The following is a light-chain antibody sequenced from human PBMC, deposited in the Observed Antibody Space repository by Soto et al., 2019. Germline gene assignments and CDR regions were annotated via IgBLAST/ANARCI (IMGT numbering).Light chain of an antibody. CDR3: LQDHNYPWT. Sequence: IQMTQSPSSLSVSIIDRVTITCRASQDIGNDLGWYQQRPGEAPKLLLYAASTLRSGVPSRFSGSGSGTPFALTINSLQPEDSATYFCLQDHNYPWTFGQGTKVEI. CDR2: AAS. CDR1: QDIGND. J-gene: IGKJ1*01. V-gene: IGKV1-6*02.